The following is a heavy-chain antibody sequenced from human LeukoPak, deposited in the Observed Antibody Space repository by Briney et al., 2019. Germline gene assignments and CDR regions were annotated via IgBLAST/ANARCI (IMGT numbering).Heavy chain of an antibody. CDR2: ISAYNGNT. V-gene: IGHV1-18*04. CDR3: ARDKASVVVVAAGWFDP. D-gene: IGHD2-15*01. J-gene: IGHJ5*02. CDR1: GYTFTSYG. Sequence: ASVKVSCKASGYTFTSYGISWVRQAPGQGLEWMGWISAYNGNTNYAQKLQGRVTMTTDTSTSTAYMELGSLRSGDTAVYYCARDKASVVVVAAGWFDPWGQGTLVTVSS.